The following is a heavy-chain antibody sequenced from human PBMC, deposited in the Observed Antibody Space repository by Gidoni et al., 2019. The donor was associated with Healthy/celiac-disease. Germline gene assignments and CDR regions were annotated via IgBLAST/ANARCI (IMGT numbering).Heavy chain of an antibody. Sequence: EVQLVESGGGLVQPGGSLRLSCAASGFTFSSYEMNWVRQAPGKGLEWVSYISSSGSTIYYADSVKCRFTISRDNAKNSLYLQMNSLRAEDTAVYYCAKAQRTAAGTGWFDYWGQGTLVTVSS. CDR2: ISSSGSTI. J-gene: IGHJ4*02. V-gene: IGHV3-48*03. CDR3: AKAQRTAAGTGWFDY. D-gene: IGHD6-13*01. CDR1: GFTFSSYE.